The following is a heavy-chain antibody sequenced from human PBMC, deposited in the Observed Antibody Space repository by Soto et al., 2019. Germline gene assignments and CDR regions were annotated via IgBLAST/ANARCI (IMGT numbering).Heavy chain of an antibody. CDR3: ASRRDDFRSGYGVYGMDV. Sequence: SETLSLTCTVSGGSISSSSYYWGWIRQPPGKGLEWIGSIYYSGSTYYNPSLKSRVTISVDTSKNQFSLKLSSVTAADTAVYYCASRRDDFRSGYGVYGMDVWGQGTTVT. J-gene: IGHJ6*02. D-gene: IGHD3-3*01. CDR2: IYYSGST. CDR1: GGSISSSSYY. V-gene: IGHV4-39*01.